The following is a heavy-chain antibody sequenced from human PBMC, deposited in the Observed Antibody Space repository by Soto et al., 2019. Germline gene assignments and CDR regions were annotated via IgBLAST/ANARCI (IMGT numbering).Heavy chain of an antibody. D-gene: IGHD4-17*01. CDR1: GFTFSGSA. V-gene: IGHV3-73*01. CDR3: TRQSGLRSNYFDY. J-gene: IGHJ4*02. CDR2: IRSKANSYAT. Sequence: VGSLRLSCAASGFTFSGSAMHWVRQASGKGLEWVGRIRSKANSYATAYAASVKGRFTISRDDSKNTAYLQMNSLKTEDTAVYYCTRQSGLRSNYFDYWGQGTLVTVSS.